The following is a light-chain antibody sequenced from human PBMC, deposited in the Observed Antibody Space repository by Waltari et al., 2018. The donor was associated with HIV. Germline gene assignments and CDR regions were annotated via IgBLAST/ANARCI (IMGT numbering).Light chain of an antibody. CDR3: CSYAGSESSEV. CDR2: DVT. Sequence: QSALPQPASVSGSPGQSITISCTGTSSNIGANNYVSWYQQHPGKAPKPIIYDVTKRPSVCSNRFSGSKSGNTASLTIAGLQAEDEADYHCCSYAGSESSEVFGGGTKLTVL. J-gene: IGLJ2*01. V-gene: IGLV2-23*02. CDR1: SSNIGANNY.